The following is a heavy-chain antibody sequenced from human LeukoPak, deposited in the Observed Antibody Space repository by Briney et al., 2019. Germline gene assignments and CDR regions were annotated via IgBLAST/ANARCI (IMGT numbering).Heavy chain of an antibody. CDR3: GGYSAKKIDY. CDR1: GVSVSSNSYY. V-gene: IGHV4-61*09. J-gene: IGHJ4*02. D-gene: IGHD1-26*01. CDR2: ISTSGNS. Sequence: PSETLSLTCTVSGVSVSSNSYYWSWLRQPAGKGPEWIGHISTSGNSNSNPSLKSRVTISVDTSTNQFSLKLSSVTAADTAVYYCGGYSAKKIDYWGQGILVTVSS.